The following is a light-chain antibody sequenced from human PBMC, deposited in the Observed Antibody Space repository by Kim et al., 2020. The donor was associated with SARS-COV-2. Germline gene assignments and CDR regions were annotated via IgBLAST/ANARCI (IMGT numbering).Light chain of an antibody. J-gene: IGLJ1*01. CDR2: DVS. Sequence: GQSVTSSGHGTSRSVGGYNYVSWYQQHPGKAPKLMIYDVSNRPSGVSNRFSGSKSGNTASLTISGLQAEDEADYYCSSYTSSSTLVFGTGTKVTVL. V-gene: IGLV2-14*03. CDR3: SSYTSSSTLV. CDR1: SRSVGGYNY.